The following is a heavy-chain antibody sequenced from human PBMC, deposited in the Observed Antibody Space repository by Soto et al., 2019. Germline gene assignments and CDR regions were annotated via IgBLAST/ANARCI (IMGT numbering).Heavy chain of an antibody. CDR3: AKATMTLVVIRLDS. D-gene: IGHD3-22*01. Sequence: PGGSLRLSCAASGFTFSNYAMNWVRQAPGKGLEWVSTISGRGGSTYYADSVKGRFTISRDNSKNILYLQMNSLRAEDTAVYYCAKATMTLVVIRLDSWGQGPLVTVS. J-gene: IGHJ4*02. V-gene: IGHV3-23*01. CDR2: ISGRGGST. CDR1: GFTFSNYA.